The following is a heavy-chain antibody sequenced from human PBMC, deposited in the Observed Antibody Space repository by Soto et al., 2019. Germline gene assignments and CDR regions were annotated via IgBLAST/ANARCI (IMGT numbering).Heavy chain of an antibody. CDR1: GFTFSSYS. V-gene: IGHV3-21*01. Sequence: EVQLVESGGGLVKPGGSLRLSCAASGFTFSSYSMNWVRQAPGKGLEWVSSISSSSSYIYYADSVKGRFTVSRDNAKNSLYLQMNSLRAEDTAVYYCARVLADAFDIWGQGTMVTVSS. J-gene: IGHJ3*02. CDR3: ARVLADAFDI. CDR2: ISSSSSYI.